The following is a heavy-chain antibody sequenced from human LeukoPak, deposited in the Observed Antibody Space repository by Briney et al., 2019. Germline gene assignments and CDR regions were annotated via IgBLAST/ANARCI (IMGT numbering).Heavy chain of an antibody. J-gene: IGHJ6*03. Sequence: SETLSLTCGVYGGPFSGYYGRGIRQPPGKGREWRGEINHRGSTNYNPSLKSRVTISVDTSKNQFSLTLSSVTGADTAVYYCATSSLWFGRKRNYYYYYYMDAWGKGTTVTISS. CDR2: INHRGST. CDR1: GGPFSGYY. CDR3: ATSSLWFGRKRNYYYYYYMDA. V-gene: IGHV4-34*01. D-gene: IGHD3-10*01.